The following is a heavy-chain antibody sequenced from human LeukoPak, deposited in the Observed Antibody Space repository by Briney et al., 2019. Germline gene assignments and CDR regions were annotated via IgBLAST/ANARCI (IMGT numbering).Heavy chain of an antibody. CDR1: GGSISSGGYY. J-gene: IGHJ4*02. CDR2: IYHSGST. D-gene: IGHD7-27*01. CDR3: ARLSRRIGFGVTGINRDFRFDY. V-gene: IGHV4-30-2*01. Sequence: PSETLSLTCTVSGGSISSGGYYWSWIRQPPGKGLEWIGYIYHSGSTNYNPSLKSRVTISVDTSKNQFSLKLSSVTAADTAVYYCARLSRRIGFGVTGINRDFRFDYWGQGTLVTVSS.